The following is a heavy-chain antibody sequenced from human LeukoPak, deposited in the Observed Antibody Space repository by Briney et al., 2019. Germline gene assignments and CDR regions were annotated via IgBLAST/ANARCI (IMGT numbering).Heavy chain of an antibody. CDR3: AKNKMGEGLWDYFDY. CDR2: ISGSGGST. Sequence: PGGSLRLSCAASGFTFSSYAMSWVRQAPGKGLEWVSAISGSGGSTYYADSVKGRFTISRDNSKNTLYLQMNSLRAEDTAVYYCAKNKMGEGLWDYFDYWGQGTLVTVSS. V-gene: IGHV3-23*01. CDR1: GFTFSSYA. D-gene: IGHD3-16*01. J-gene: IGHJ4*02.